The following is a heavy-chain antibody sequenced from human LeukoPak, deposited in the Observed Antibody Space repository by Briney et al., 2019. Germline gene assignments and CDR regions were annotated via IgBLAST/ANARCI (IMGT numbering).Heavy chain of an antibody. J-gene: IGHJ4*02. V-gene: IGHV5-51*01. Sequence: GESLKISCKGSGYSFTSYWIGWVRQMPGKGLEWMGVIHPSDSDTRYSPSFQGQVTISADKSISTAYLQWSSLKASDTAIYYCARHMAGDGYGLFDYWGQGTLVTVSS. D-gene: IGHD5-24*01. CDR3: ARHMAGDGYGLFDY. CDR2: IHPSDSDT. CDR1: GYSFTSYW.